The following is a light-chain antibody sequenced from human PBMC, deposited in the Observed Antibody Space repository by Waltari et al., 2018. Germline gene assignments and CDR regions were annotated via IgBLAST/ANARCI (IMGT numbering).Light chain of an antibody. J-gene: IGKJ3*01. Sequence: EIVLTQSPAALSLSPGERATLSCRTSQNVGDYLSWYQQKPGQAPRLLISDASNRATGIPARFSGSGSGTDFTLTINSLEPEDFAVYYCQQRSNWLGTFGPGTKVGIK. V-gene: IGKV3-11*01. CDR2: DAS. CDR1: QNVGDY. CDR3: QQRSNWLGT.